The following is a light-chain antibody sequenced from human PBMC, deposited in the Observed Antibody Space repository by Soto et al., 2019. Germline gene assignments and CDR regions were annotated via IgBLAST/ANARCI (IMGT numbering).Light chain of an antibody. V-gene: IGLV1-40*01. CDR1: SSDIGAGYD. Sequence: QSVLTQPPSMSGAPGQRVTISCTGGSSDIGAGYDVHWYQQFPGTAPKLLIYSNINRPSGVPDRFSGSKSGTSASLAITGLQAEDEADYDCQSYDSSLGGSKGVFGGGTKLTVL. CDR3: QSYDSSLGGSKGV. CDR2: SNI. J-gene: IGLJ3*02.